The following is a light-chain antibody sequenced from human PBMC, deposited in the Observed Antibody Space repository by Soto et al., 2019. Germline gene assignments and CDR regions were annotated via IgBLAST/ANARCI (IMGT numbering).Light chain of an antibody. V-gene: IGKV3-15*01. CDR2: GAS. CDR3: QQYNNWPLT. CDR1: QSVTSN. Sequence: EIVMTQSPATLSVSPGERATLSCRASQSVTSNLAWYQQKPGQPPRRLIYGASTRATGIPARFSGSGSGTEFTLTISSLQSEDFAAYYCQQYNNWPLTFGGGTKVDIK. J-gene: IGKJ4*01.